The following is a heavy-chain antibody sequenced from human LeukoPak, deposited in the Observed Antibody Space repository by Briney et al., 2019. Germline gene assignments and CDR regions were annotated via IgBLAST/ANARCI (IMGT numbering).Heavy chain of an antibody. J-gene: IGHJ4*02. Sequence: PSETLSLTCTVSGGSISSYYWGWIRQPAGKGLEWIGRIYTSGSTNYNPSLKSRVTMSVDTSKNQFSLKLSSVTAADTAVYYCAGSLTTVVTPYFDYWGQGTLVTVSS. CDR3: AGSLTTVVTPYFDY. CDR1: GGSISSYY. CDR2: IYTSGST. V-gene: IGHV4-4*07. D-gene: IGHD4-23*01.